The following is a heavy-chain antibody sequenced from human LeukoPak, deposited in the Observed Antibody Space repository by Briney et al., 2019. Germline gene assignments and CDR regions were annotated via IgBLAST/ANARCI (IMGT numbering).Heavy chain of an antibody. D-gene: IGHD2-2*01. V-gene: IGHV3-7*01. J-gene: IGHJ6*03. Sequence: GGSLRLSCAASGFTFSSYWMSWVRQAPGKGLEWVANIKQDGSEKYYVDSVKGRFTISRDNAKNSLYLQMNSLRAEDTAVYYCAKGGCGSTSCFQYAYYYYYYMDVWGKGTTVTVSS. CDR1: GFTFSSYW. CDR2: IKQDGSEK. CDR3: AKGGCGSTSCFQYAYYYYYYMDV.